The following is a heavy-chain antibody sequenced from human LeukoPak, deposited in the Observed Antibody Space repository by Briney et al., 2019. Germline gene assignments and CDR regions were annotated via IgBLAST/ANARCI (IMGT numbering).Heavy chain of an antibody. CDR3: ARAVGYYYYGMDV. J-gene: IGHJ6*02. V-gene: IGHV3-48*01. CDR1: GFTFSSYS. Sequence: GGSLRLSCAASGFTFSSYSMNWVRQAPGKGLEWVSYISSSISTIYYADSVKGRFTISRDNAKNSLYLQMNSLRAEDTAVYYCARAVGYYYYGMDVWGQGTTVTVSS. CDR2: ISSSISTI.